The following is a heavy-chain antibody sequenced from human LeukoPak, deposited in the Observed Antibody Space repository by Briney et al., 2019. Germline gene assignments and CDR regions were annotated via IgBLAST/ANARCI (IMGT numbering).Heavy chain of an antibody. Sequence: GGSLRLSCAASGFTFSSYAMNWVRQAPGKGLEWVSSISRGSDHIFYADSMKGRFTISRDNAKNSLYLQMNSLGAEDTAVYYCAKDRSTYTYDFWSGYYPDAFDIWGQGTMVTVSS. CDR2: ISRGSDHI. V-gene: IGHV3-21*04. CDR3: AKDRSTYTYDFWSGYYPDAFDI. CDR1: GFTFSSYA. J-gene: IGHJ3*02. D-gene: IGHD3-3*01.